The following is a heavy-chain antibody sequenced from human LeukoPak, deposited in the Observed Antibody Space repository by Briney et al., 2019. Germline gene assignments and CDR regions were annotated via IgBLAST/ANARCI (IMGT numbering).Heavy chain of an antibody. CDR2: IIPVFGTA. J-gene: IGHJ4*02. Sequence: AASVKVSCKASGGTFSSYAISWVRQAPGQGLEWMGGIIPVFGTANYAQKFQGRVTITADESTSTAYMELSSLRSEDTAVYYCASPPDELGYWGQGTLVTVSS. D-gene: IGHD3-16*01. CDR1: GGTFSSYA. CDR3: ASPPDELGY. V-gene: IGHV1-69*13.